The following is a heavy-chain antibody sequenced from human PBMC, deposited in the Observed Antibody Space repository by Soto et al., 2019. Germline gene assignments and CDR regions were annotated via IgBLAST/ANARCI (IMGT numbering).Heavy chain of an antibody. CDR2: ISGSGGST. Sequence: GSLRLSCAASGFTFNNYAMSWVRQAPGKGLEWVSAISGSGGSTYYADSVKGRFTISRDNSKNTLYLQVNSLRAEDTAVYYCAKDSTYYDFWSGLHYWGHGTLVTVSS. V-gene: IGHV3-23*01. D-gene: IGHD3-3*01. CDR3: AKDSTYYDFWSGLHY. CDR1: GFTFNNYA. J-gene: IGHJ4*01.